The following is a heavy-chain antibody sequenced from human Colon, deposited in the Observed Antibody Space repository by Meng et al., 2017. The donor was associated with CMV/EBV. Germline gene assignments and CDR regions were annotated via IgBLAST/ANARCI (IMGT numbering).Heavy chain of an antibody. CDR3: AITYCSSTNCYLGGGDIMDV. J-gene: IGHJ6*02. V-gene: IGHV3-30*04. Sequence: GESLKISCAASGFTFSSYAMSWVRQAPGKGLEWVALISYDGSNQYYADSVKGRFTISRDNSKNTLYLQMNSLRAEDTAVYYCAITYCSSTNCYLGGGDIMDVWGQGTTVTVSS. CDR1: GFTFSSYA. CDR2: ISYDGSNQ. D-gene: IGHD2-2*01.